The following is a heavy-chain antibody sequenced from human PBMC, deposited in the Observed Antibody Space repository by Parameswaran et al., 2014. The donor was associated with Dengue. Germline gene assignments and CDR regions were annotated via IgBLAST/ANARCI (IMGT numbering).Heavy chain of an antibody. CDR2: IDWDDDK. CDR3: ARIFMVRGPDV. Sequence: RWIRQPPGKALEWLALIDWDDDKYYRTSLKTRLTISKDTSKNQVVLTMTNMDPVDTGTYYCARIFMVRGPDVWGQGTTVTVSS. D-gene: IGHD3-10*01. J-gene: IGHJ6*02. V-gene: IGHV2-70*13.